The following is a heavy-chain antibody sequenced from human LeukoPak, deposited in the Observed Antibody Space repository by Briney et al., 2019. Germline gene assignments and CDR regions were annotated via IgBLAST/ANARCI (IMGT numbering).Heavy chain of an antibody. J-gene: IGHJ4*02. CDR3: ARGTIAAAGPSYFDY. V-gene: IGHV4-59*01. D-gene: IGHD6-13*01. CDR1: GGSISSYY. Sequence: SETLSLTCTVAGGSISSYYWSWIRQPPGKGLEWIGYIYYSGSTNYNPSLKSRVTISVDTSKNQFSLKLSSVTAADTAVYYSARGTIAAAGPSYFDYWGQGTLVTVSS. CDR2: IYYSGST.